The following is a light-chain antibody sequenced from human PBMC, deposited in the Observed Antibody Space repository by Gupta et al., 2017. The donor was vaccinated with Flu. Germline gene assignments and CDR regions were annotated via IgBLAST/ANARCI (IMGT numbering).Light chain of an antibody. CDR2: TDN. CDR1: SSNLGSNT. J-gene: IGLJ2*01. CDR3: AACDDSLIGGI. Sequence: MVTSSCSGNSSNLGSNTVHWYQQHSVTSPTVLIYTDNQRPSGVPDRFSASNSGTSASLAVSGLHAEDDADYYCAACDDSLIGGIFGGGTKLTVL. V-gene: IGLV1-44*01.